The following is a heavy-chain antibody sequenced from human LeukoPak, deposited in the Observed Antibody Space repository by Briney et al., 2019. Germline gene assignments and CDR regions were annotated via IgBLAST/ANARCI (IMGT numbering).Heavy chain of an antibody. CDR2: IIPIFGTA. J-gene: IGHJ4*02. CDR3: ARERGYGSGSYLFDY. D-gene: IGHD3-10*01. CDR1: GGTFSSYA. Sequence: GASVKVSCKASGGTFSSYAISWVRQAPGQGLEWMGGIIPIFGTANYAQKSQGRVTITADGSTSTAYMELSSLRSEDTAVYYCARERGYGSGSYLFDYWGQGTLVTVSS. V-gene: IGHV1-69*13.